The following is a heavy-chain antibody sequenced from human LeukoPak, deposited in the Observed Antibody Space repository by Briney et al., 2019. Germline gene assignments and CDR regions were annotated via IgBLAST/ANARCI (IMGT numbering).Heavy chain of an antibody. CDR3: ERGLPGPAAMSRGS. J-gene: IGHJ5*02. D-gene: IGHD2-2*01. CDR1: GGSFSGYY. CDR2: INHSGST. V-gene: IGHV4-34*01. Sequence: SETLSLTCAVYGGSFSGYYWSWIRQPPGKGLEWIGEINHSGSTNYNPSLKSRVTISVDTSKNQFSLKLSSVTAADTAVYYCERGLPGPAAMSRGSWGQGTLVTVSS.